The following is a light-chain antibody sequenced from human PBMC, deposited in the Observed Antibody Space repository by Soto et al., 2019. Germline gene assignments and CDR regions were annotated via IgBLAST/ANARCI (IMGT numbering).Light chain of an antibody. V-gene: IGKV1-5*01. CDR3: QQYDVHPKT. J-gene: IGKJ1*01. CDR1: QTIKNW. Sequence: DIQMTQSPSTLSGSVGDRVTITCRASQTIKNWLAWYQQTPGKAPKVLISDASRLETGVPSRFSGSGYGTDFTLTITSLQTDDFGTYHCQQYDVHPKTFGQGTKGDIK. CDR2: DAS.